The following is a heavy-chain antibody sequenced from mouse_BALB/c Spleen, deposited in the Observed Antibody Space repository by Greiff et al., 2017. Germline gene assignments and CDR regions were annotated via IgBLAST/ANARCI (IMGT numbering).Heavy chain of an antibody. CDR1: GFTFTDYY. V-gene: IGHV7-3*02. CDR3: ARDQGGFAY. CDR2: IRNKANGYTT. J-gene: IGHJ3*01. Sequence: EVHLVESGGGLVQPGGSLRLSCATSGFTFTDYYMSWVRQPPGKALEWLGFIRNKANGYTTEYSASVKGRFTISRDNSQSILYLQMNTLRAEDSATYYCARDQGGFAYWGQGTLVTVSA.